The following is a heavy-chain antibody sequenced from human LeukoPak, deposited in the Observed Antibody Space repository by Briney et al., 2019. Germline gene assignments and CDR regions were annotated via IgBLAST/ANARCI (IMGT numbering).Heavy chain of an antibody. CDR2: TYRTGST. J-gene: IGHJ4*02. V-gene: IGHV4-39*01. D-gene: IGHD2-21*01. CDR3: ANFDPTSIRGLIFDN. CDR1: GESISRSVYY. Sequence: SETLSLTCTVSGESISRSVYYWGWIRQPPGTGLEWIGNTYRTGSTYYNASLKSRVTISLDTAQNQFSLRLSSVTAADTAVYYCANFDPTSIRGLIFDNWGQGARVTVSS.